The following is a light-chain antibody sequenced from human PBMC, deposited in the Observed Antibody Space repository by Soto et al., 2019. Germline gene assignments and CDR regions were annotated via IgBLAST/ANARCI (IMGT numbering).Light chain of an antibody. CDR2: ETY. Sequence: QSVLAQPPSVSGAPGQRITISCSGTRSNLGSAYDVHWYQQFPGAAPKLLIFETYNRVSGVPDRFSASRSGSSAFLVITGLQADDEADYYCQSYDGSDTILFGGGTKLTVL. CDR1: RSNLGSAYD. V-gene: IGLV1-40*01. J-gene: IGLJ2*01. CDR3: QSYDGSDTIL.